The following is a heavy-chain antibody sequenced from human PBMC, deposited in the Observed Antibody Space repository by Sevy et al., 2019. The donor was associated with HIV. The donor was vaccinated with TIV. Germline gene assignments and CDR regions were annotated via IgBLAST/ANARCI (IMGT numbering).Heavy chain of an antibody. D-gene: IGHD3-22*01. J-gene: IGHJ3*02. CDR2: IYSGGST. CDR1: GFTVSSNY. V-gene: IGHV3-53*01. CDR3: ASGYYYDSSGPPAAAFDI. Sequence: GGSLRLSCTASGFTVSSNYMSWVRQAPGKGLEWVSVIYSGGSTYYADSVKGRFTISRDNSKNTLYLQMNSLRAGDTAVYYCASGYYYDSSGPPAAAFDIWGQGTMVTVSS.